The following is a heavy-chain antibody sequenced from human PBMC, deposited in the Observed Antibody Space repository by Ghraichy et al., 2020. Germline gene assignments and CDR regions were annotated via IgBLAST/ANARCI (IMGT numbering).Heavy chain of an antibody. Sequence: GGSLRLSCAASGFTFSSYYMNWVRQAPGKGLEWVSSISSSSSYISYADSLKGRFTISRDNAKNSLYLQMNSLRAEDTAVYYCMRADYTVNYDGLNWFDPWGQGTLVTVSS. CDR2: ISSSSSYI. CDR1: GFTFSSYY. J-gene: IGHJ5*02. D-gene: IGHD1-7*01. CDR3: MRADYTVNYDGLNWFDP. V-gene: IGHV3-21*01.